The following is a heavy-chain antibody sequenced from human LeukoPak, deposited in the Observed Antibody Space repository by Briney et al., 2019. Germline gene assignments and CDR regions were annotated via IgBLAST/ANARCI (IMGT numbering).Heavy chain of an antibody. CDR2: IIPIFGTA. J-gene: IGHJ1*01. CDR1: GGTFSNYA. V-gene: IGHV1-69*13. CDR3: ASPPGCGGDCYSGYFQH. Sequence: SVKVSCKASGGTFSNYAISSVRQPPGQGLEWMGGIIPIFGTANFAQKFQGRVTITADESTSTAYMELSSLRSEDTAVYYCASPPGCGGDCYSGYFQHWGQGTLVTVSS. D-gene: IGHD2-21*02.